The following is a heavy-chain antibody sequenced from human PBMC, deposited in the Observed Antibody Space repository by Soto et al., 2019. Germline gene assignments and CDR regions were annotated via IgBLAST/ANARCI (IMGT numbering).Heavy chain of an antibody. CDR1: GGSISSGGYY. Sequence: QVQLQESGPGLVKPSQTLSLTCTVSGGSISSGGYYWSWIRQHPGKGLEWIGYIYYSGSTYYNPSLKSRVTISEDTSKNQFSRKLSSVTAADTAVYYCARDYGDSLYNWFDPWGQGTLVTVSS. CDR3: ARDYGDSLYNWFDP. CDR2: IYYSGST. J-gene: IGHJ5*02. V-gene: IGHV4-31*03. D-gene: IGHD4-17*01.